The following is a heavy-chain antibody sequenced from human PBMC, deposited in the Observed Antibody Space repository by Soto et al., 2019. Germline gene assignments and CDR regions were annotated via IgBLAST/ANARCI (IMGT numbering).Heavy chain of an antibody. CDR3: SPLRGVAGM. J-gene: IGHJ4*02. D-gene: IGHD6-19*01. Sequence: EVQLVESGGGLVKPGESLRLSCAASGFTFSNAWMNWARQAPGKGLGWIGLIKSKSDGGTTYYGATVQGRLTISRDDSKNTLYLEMNSLRTEDTAVYYCSPLRGVAGMWGQGTLVTVSS. V-gene: IGHV3-15*01. CDR2: IKSKSDGGTT. CDR1: GFTFSNAW.